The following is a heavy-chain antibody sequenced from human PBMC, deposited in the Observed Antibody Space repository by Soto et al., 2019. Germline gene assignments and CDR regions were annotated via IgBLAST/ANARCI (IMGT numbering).Heavy chain of an antibody. D-gene: IGHD3-22*01. Sequence: TSETLSLTCTVSGGSISSYYWSWIRQPPGKGLEWIGYIYYSGSTNYNPSLKSRVTISVDTSKNQFSLKLSSVTAADTAVYYCAIQYYYDSSGYYYPFDYWGQGTLVTVSS. V-gene: IGHV4-59*08. CDR2: IYYSGST. CDR3: AIQYYYDSSGYYYPFDY. J-gene: IGHJ4*02. CDR1: GGSISSYY.